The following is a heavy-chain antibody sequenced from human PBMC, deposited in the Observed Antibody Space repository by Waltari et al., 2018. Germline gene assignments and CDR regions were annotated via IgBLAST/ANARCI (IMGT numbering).Heavy chain of an antibody. CDR3: ARGVGYCSGGSCYLLYYFDY. CDR1: GGSFSGYY. D-gene: IGHD2-15*01. Sequence: QVQLQQWGAGLLKPSETLSLTCAVYGGSFSGYYWSWIRQPPGKGLEWIGEINHSGSTNYNPALKSRVTISVDTSKNQFSLKLSSVTAADTAVYYCARGVGYCSGGSCYLLYYFDYWGQGTLVTVSS. CDR2: INHSGST. V-gene: IGHV4-34*01. J-gene: IGHJ4*02.